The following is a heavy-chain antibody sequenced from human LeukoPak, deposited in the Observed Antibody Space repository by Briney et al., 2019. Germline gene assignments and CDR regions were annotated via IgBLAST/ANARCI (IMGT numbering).Heavy chain of an antibody. D-gene: IGHD5-18*01. V-gene: IGHV3-30*03. Sequence: PGGSLRLSCAASGFTFSNYGMHWVRQAPGKGLEWVAIISYDGSNKYYADSVKGRFTISRDNSKNMLYLQMNSLRAEDTAVYYCARDSGYSYGYSPGYWGQGTLVTVSS. CDR1: GFTFSNYG. J-gene: IGHJ4*02. CDR2: ISYDGSNK. CDR3: ARDSGYSYGYSPGY.